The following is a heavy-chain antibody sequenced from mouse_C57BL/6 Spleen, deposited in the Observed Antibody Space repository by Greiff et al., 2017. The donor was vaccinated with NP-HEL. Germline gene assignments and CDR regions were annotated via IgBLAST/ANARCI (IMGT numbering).Heavy chain of an antibody. V-gene: IGHV3-6*01. CDR1: GYSITSGYY. Sequence: VQLQQSGPGLVKPSQSLSLTCSVTGYSITSGYYWNWIRQFPGNKLEWMGYISYDGSNNYNPSLKNRISITRDTSKNQFFLKLNSVTTEDTATYYCARSTMAFAYWGQGTLVTVSA. D-gene: IGHD2-1*01. CDR3: ARSTMAFAY. CDR2: ISYDGSN. J-gene: IGHJ3*01.